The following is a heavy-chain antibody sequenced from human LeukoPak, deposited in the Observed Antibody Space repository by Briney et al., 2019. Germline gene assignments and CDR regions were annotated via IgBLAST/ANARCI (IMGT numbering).Heavy chain of an antibody. Sequence: GGSLRLSCAASGFTFSSFAMTWVRQAPGKGLEWVSGFDGNGPNTYYADSVKGRWTISRDNSRNTLYLEMNSLRPEDTAIYYCAKPRATGLGWAQFDYWGQGSLVTVSS. CDR2: FDGNGPNT. J-gene: IGHJ4*02. CDR3: AKPRATGLGWAQFDY. D-gene: IGHD2-8*02. V-gene: IGHV3-23*01. CDR1: GFTFSSFA.